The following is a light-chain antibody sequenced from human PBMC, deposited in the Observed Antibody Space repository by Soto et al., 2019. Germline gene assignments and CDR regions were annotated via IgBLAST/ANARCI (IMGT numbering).Light chain of an antibody. CDR2: VAS. V-gene: IGKV3-11*01. Sequence: IVLTQSPATLSFDPGEKATVASRARQSFGYRLSGYQHKPGQPPRLLIYVASYRATGIQARFSGSGSGTDFTLIFSSLEPEDFAVYYCQHRTNWPPGATFGGGTKVEI. CDR3: QHRTNWPPGAT. J-gene: IGKJ4*01. CDR1: QSFGYR.